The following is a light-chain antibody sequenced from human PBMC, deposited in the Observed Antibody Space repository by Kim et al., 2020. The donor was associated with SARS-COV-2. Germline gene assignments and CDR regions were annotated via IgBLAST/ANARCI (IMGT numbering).Light chain of an antibody. CDR1: QDISDR. CDR3: LQVRDFPRT. Sequence: ASVVDTVTITCRASQDISDRLGWFQQRPGKAPNLLVYRATDLETGVPSRFSGSGSGTDFALTINNLQPEDFATYYCLQVRDFPRTFGQGTKVDIK. J-gene: IGKJ1*01. CDR2: RAT. V-gene: IGKV1-12*01.